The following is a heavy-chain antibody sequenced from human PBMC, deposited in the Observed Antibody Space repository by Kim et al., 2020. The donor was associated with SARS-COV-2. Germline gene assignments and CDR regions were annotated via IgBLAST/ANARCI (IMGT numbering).Heavy chain of an antibody. V-gene: IGHV3-48*03. Sequence: GGSLRRSCGASGFTFSSYEMNWVRQAPGKGLEWVAYVSSGGDTIYYADSVKGRFTISRDDAETSLYLQMNSLRAEDTAVYYCARDDSEGQLLGSFDLWG. CDR1: GFTFSSYE. D-gene: IGHD2-2*01. CDR2: VSSGGDTI. CDR3: ARDDSEGQLLGSFDL. J-gene: IGHJ3*01.